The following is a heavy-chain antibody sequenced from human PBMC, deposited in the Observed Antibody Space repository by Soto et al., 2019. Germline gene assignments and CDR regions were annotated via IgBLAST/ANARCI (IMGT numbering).Heavy chain of an antibody. D-gene: IGHD1-1*01. J-gene: IGHJ6*02. CDR1: GGSFSGYY. CDR3: ARDLWVEPELYYYGMDV. Sequence: PSETLSLTCAVYGGSFSGYYWNWIRQPPGKGLEWIGEIDHSGYTNYNPSLKSRVTISVDTSKNQFSLRLTSVTAADTAVYYCARDLWVEPELYYYGMDVWGQGTTVTVSS. CDR2: IDHSGYT. V-gene: IGHV4-34*01.